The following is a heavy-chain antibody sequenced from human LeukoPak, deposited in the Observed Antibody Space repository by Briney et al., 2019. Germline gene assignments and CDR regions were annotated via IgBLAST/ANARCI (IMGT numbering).Heavy chain of an antibody. D-gene: IGHD3-3*01. CDR1: AYSISSDYY. CDR2: IYHRGST. V-gene: IGHV4-38-2*01. CDR3: ARHSETIVGSVDF. Sequence: SETLSLTCAVSAYSISSDYYWGWIRQPPGKGLEWIGSIYHRGSTYYNSSLKSRVTISIDTSKNQFSLKVTSVTAADTAVYHCARHSETIVGSVDFWGQGTLVTVSS. J-gene: IGHJ4*02.